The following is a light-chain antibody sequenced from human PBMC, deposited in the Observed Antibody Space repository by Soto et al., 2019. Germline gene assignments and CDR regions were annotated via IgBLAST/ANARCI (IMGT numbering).Light chain of an antibody. V-gene: IGKV2-28*01. CDR1: QSLLQSNGYNY. CDR3: MQALQTPKT. J-gene: IGKJ2*01. Sequence: DIVMTQFPLSLPVTPGEPASISCWSSQSLLQSNGYNYLDWYLQKPGQSPQVLIYVGSNRASGVPDRFSGSGSGTDFTLKISRVEAEDVGVYYCMQALQTPKTFGQGTKLEIK. CDR2: VGS.